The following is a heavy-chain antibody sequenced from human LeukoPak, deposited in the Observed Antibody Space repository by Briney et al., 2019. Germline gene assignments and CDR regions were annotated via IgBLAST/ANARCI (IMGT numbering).Heavy chain of an antibody. CDR2: INPNSGGT. V-gene: IGHV1-2*02. CDR1: GYTFTGYY. D-gene: IGHD4-11*01. CDR3: ARVILQTDAFDI. Sequence: ASVKVSCKASGYTFTGYYMHWVRQAPGQGLEWMGWINPNSGGTNYAQKFQGRVTMTRDTSISTAYMELSRLRSGDTAVYYCARVILQTDAFDIWGQGTMVTVSS. J-gene: IGHJ3*02.